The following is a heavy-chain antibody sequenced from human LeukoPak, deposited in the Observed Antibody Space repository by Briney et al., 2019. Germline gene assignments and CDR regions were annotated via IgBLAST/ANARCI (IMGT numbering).Heavy chain of an antibody. J-gene: IGHJ5*02. CDR1: GFTFSSFA. D-gene: IGHD6-13*01. V-gene: IGHV3-23*01. Sequence: GGSLRLSCAASGFTFSSFAMSWVRQAPGKGLEWVSTISDSGDRTYFADSVKGRFTISRDNSKNTLYMQMNSLRVEDMAVYYCAKDLEGVTWGSSASWFDPWGQGTLVIVSS. CDR2: ISDSGDRT. CDR3: AKDLEGVTWGSSASWFDP.